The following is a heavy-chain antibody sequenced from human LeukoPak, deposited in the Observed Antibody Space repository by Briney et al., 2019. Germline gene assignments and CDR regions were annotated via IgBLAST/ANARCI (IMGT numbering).Heavy chain of an antibody. J-gene: IGHJ6*02. CDR2: ISGSGGDA. CDR1: GFTFSSHA. V-gene: IGHV3-23*01. D-gene: IGHD6-19*01. CDR3: AKDSSNGWYSYYGMDV. Sequence: GGSLRLSCAASGFTFSSHAMNWVRQAPGKGLEWVSGISGSGGDADYADSVKGRFTISRDNSKNTLHLQMNSLRAEDTAIYFCAKDSSNGWYSYYGMDVWGQGTTVTVSS.